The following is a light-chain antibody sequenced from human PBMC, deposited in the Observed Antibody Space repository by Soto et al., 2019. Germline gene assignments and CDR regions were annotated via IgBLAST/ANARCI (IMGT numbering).Light chain of an antibody. CDR2: QVT. CDR3: SSYTDSSNYV. CDR1: SSDVGTYNY. J-gene: IGLJ1*01. V-gene: IGLV2-14*01. Sequence: QSVLTQPPSASGSPGQSVTISCTGTSSDVGTYNYVSWYQQQPGKAPKLMIYQVTNRPSGVSNRFSGSRSGNTASLTISGLQAEDEADYYCSSYTDSSNYVFGTGTKVTVL.